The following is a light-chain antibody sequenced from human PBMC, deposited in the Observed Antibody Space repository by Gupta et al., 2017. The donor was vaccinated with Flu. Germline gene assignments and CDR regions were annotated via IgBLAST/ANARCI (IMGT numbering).Light chain of an antibody. CDR1: SSDVGGYNY. CDR2: EVS. CDR3: SSYTSSSTPWV. Sequence: QSALTQPASVSGSPGQSITISCTGTSSDVGGYNYVSWYQQHPGKAPKPMIYEVSNRHSGVSNRFSGSKSGNTASLTISGLQAEDEADYYCSSYTSSSTPWVFGGGTKLTVL. V-gene: IGLV2-14*01. J-gene: IGLJ3*02.